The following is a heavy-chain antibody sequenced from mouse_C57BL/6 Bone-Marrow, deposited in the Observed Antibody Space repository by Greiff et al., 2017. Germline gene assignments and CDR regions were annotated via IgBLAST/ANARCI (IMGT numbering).Heavy chain of an antibody. Sequence: QVQLQQPGAELVKPGASVKMSCKASGYTFTGYWITWVKQRPGQGLEWIGAIYPGSGSTNYNEKFKSKATLTVDTSSSTAYMQLSSLTAEDSAVYYCAREGLGLRWSFDVWGTGTTVTVSS. CDR3: AREGLGLRWSFDV. D-gene: IGHD2-4*01. V-gene: IGHV1-55*01. J-gene: IGHJ1*03. CDR2: IYPGSGST. CDR1: GYTFTGYW.